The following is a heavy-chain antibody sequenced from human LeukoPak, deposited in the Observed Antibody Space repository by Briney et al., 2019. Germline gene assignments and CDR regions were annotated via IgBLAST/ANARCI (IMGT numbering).Heavy chain of an antibody. V-gene: IGHV4-34*01. D-gene: IGHD6-6*01. Sequence: SETLSLTCAVYGGSFSGYYWSWIRQPPGKGLEWIGEINHSGSTNYNPSLKSRVTISVDTSKNQFSLKLSSVTAADTAVYYCARGPSDSSIAVRPFGYWGQGTLVTVSS. CDR3: ARGPSDSSIAVRPFGY. J-gene: IGHJ4*02. CDR1: GGSFSGYY. CDR2: INHSGST.